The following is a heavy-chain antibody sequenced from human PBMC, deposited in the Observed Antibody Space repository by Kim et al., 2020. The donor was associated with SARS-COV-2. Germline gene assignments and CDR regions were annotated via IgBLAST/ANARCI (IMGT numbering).Heavy chain of an antibody. D-gene: IGHD3-10*01. V-gene: IGHV3-30*04. CDR3: ARETQQMQWFGGITVDY. CDR2: ISYDGSNK. CDR1: GFTFSSYA. Sequence: GGSLRLSCAASGFTFSSYAMHWVRQAPGKGLEWVAVISYDGSNKYYADSVKGRFTISRDNSKNTLYLQMNSLRAEDTAVYYCARETQQMQWFGGITVDYWGQGTLVTVSS. J-gene: IGHJ4*02.